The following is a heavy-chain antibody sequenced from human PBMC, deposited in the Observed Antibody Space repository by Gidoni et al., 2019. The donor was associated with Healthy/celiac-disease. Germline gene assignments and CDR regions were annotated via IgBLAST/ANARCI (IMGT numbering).Heavy chain of an antibody. Sequence: QVQLVESGGGGVQPGRSRRLSCAASGFTVSRYGMHWVRQAPGKGLEWVAVIWYDGSNKYYADSVKGRFTISRDNSKNTLYLQMNSLRAEDTAVYYCARETAAAGTVDYWGQGTLVTVSS. D-gene: IGHD6-13*01. V-gene: IGHV3-33*01. CDR2: IWYDGSNK. J-gene: IGHJ4*02. CDR3: ARETAAAGTVDY. CDR1: GFTVSRYG.